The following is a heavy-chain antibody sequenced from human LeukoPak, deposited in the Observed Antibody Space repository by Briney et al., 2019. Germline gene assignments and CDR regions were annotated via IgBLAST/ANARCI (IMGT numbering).Heavy chain of an antibody. Sequence: ASVKVSCKASGYTFTSYYMHWVRQAPGQGLEWMGIINPSGGSTSYAQKFQGRVTMTRDMSTSTVNMGLSSLRSEDTAAYYCARAAEQQWAFDIWGQGTMVTVSS. CDR1: GYTFTSYY. V-gene: IGHV1-46*01. CDR3: ARAAEQQWAFDI. J-gene: IGHJ3*02. D-gene: IGHD6-13*01. CDR2: INPSGGST.